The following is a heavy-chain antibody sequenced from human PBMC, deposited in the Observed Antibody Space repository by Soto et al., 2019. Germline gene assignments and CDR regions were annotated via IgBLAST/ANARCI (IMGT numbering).Heavy chain of an antibody. CDR3: ASAARRGGAYYYYYGMDV. CDR2: IYTSGST. CDR1: GGSISIYY. D-gene: IGHD6-6*01. V-gene: IGHV4-4*07. J-gene: IGHJ6*02. Sequence: PSEPLSLTCTVSGGSISIYYWSWIRQPAGKGLEWIGRIYTSGSTNYNPSLKSRVTMSVDTSKNQFSLKLSSVTAADTAVYYCASAARRGGAYYYYYGMDVWGQGTTVTVSS.